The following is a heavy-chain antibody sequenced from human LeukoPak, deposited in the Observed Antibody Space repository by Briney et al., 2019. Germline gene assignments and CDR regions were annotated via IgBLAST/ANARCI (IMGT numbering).Heavy chain of an antibody. CDR2: INPNSGGT. CDR3: AREEGYCSSSSCSAPFDY. J-gene: IGHJ4*02. CDR1: GYTFTGYY. Sequence: ASVKVSCKASGYTFTGYYMHWVRQAPGRGLEWMGWINPNSGGTNYAQKFQGRVTMTRDTSISTAYMELSRLGSDDTAVYYCAREEGYCSSSSCSAPFDYWGQGTLVTVSS. V-gene: IGHV1-2*02. D-gene: IGHD2-2*01.